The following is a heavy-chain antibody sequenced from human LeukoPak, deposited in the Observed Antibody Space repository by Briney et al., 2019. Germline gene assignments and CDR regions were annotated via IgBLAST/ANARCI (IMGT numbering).Heavy chain of an antibody. CDR2: IYYSGST. CDR3: ARARPAFDI. J-gene: IGHJ3*02. V-gene: IGHV4-38-2*02. Sequence: SETLSLTCTVSGYSISSGYYWGWIRQPPGKGLEWIGSIYYSGSTYYNPSLKSRVTISVDTSKNQFSLKLSSVTAADTAVYYYARARPAFDIWGQGTMVTVSS. CDR1: GYSISSGYY.